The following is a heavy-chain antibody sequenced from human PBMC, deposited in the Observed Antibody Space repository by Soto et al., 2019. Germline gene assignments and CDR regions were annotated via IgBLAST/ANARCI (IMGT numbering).Heavy chain of an antibody. D-gene: IGHD3-3*01. CDR1: GFTFSSYA. Sequence: LRLSCAASGFTFSSYAMSWVRQAPGKGLEWVSAISGSGGSTYYADSVKGRFTISRDNSKNTLYLQMNSLRAEDTAVYYCAKDPPVIVDDFWSGYWNWFDPWGQGTLVTVSS. J-gene: IGHJ5*02. V-gene: IGHV3-23*01. CDR3: AKDPPVIVDDFWSGYWNWFDP. CDR2: ISGSGGST.